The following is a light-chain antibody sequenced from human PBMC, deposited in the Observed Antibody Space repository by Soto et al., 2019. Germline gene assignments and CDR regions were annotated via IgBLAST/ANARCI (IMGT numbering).Light chain of an antibody. Sequence: ETVLTQYPGTLSLSPWERATLSCRASQSVAKNYLAWYQHKPGQGPRLLISGASSRATGIPDRFSGSGSGTDFTLTISRLQPEDVAVYYCLQYASEPLTFGGGTKVEI. CDR3: LQYASEPLT. J-gene: IGKJ4*01. CDR2: GAS. CDR1: QSVAKNY. V-gene: IGKV3-20*01.